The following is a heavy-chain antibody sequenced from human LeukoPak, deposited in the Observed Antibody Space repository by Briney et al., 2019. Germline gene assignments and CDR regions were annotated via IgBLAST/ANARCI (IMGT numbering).Heavy chain of an antibody. CDR1: GGSISSGGYY. D-gene: IGHD3-10*01. Sequence: PSETLSLTCTVFGGSISSGGYYWSWIRQHPGEGLEWIGYIYYSGSTYYNPSLKSRVAISVDTSKNQFSLKLSSVTAADTAVYYCARSITMVRGVITYYFDYWGQGTLVTVSS. V-gene: IGHV4-31*03. CDR2: IYYSGST. CDR3: ARSITMVRGVITYYFDY. J-gene: IGHJ4*02.